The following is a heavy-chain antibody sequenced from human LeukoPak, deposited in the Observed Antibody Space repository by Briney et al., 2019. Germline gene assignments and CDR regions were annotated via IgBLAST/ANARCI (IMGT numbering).Heavy chain of an antibody. Sequence: GGSLRLSCAASGFTFSSYSMNWVRHAPGKGLEWVSYISSSSSTIYYADSVKGRFTISRDNAKNSLYLQMNSLRAEDTAVYYCARDNSWNGDYGGPYFDYWGQGTLVTVSS. D-gene: IGHD4-17*01. J-gene: IGHJ4*02. V-gene: IGHV3-48*04. CDR3: ARDNSWNGDYGGPYFDY. CDR2: ISSSSSTI. CDR1: GFTFSSYS.